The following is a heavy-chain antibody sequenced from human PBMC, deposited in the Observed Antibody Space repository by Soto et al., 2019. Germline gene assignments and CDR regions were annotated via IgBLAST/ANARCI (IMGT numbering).Heavy chain of an antibody. V-gene: IGHV3-23*01. CDR1: GFNFINYA. CDR2: ISGSGGST. D-gene: IGHD3-16*02. J-gene: IGHJ6*02. CDR3: AKDRSAYYYYGMDV. Sequence: PGRPLRLSCAASGFNFINYAISWVRQAPGKGLEWVAAISGSGGSTYYADSVKGRFTISRDNSKNTLYLQMNSLRAAGTAVYYCAKDRSAYYYYGMDVWGQGTTVTVSS.